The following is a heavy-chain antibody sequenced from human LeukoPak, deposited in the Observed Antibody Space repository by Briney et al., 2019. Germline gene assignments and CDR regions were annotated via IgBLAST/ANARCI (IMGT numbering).Heavy chain of an antibody. Sequence: ASVKVSCKASGYTFTSYYMHWVRQAPGQGREWMGIINPSGGSTSYAQKFQGRVTMTRDTSTSTIYMELSSLRSEDTAVYYCARGPMRDGYNKFSPIGGYWGQGTLVTVSS. J-gene: IGHJ4*02. CDR3: ARGPMRDGYNKFSPIGGY. V-gene: IGHV1-46*01. CDR1: GYTFTSYY. D-gene: IGHD5-24*01. CDR2: INPSGGST.